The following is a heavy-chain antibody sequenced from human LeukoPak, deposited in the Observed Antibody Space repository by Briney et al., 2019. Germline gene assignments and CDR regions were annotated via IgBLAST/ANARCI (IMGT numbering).Heavy chain of an antibody. V-gene: IGHV4-34*01. J-gene: IGHJ5*02. CDR3: ASSSDYGKKKNWFDP. D-gene: IGHD4-17*01. Sequence: SETLSLTCAVYGGSFSGYYWSWIRQPPGKGLEWIGEINHSGSTNYNPSLKSRVTISVDTSKNQFSLKLSSVTAADTAVYYCASSSDYGKKKNWFDPWGQGTLVTVSS. CDR1: GGSFSGYY. CDR2: INHSGST.